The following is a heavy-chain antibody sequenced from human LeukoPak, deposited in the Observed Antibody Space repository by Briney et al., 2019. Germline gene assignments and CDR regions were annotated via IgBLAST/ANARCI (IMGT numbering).Heavy chain of an antibody. J-gene: IGHJ6*03. CDR1: GYSISSGYY. CDR3: ARAHYYDSSGYSFPHYYYYYMDV. Sequence: PSETLSLTCAVSGYSISSGYYWGWIRQPPGKGLESIGSIYHSGSTYYNLSLKSRVTISIDTSKNQFSLKLSSVTAADTAVYYCARAHYYDSSGYSFPHYYYYYMDVWGKGTTVTVSS. CDR2: IYHSGST. D-gene: IGHD3-22*01. V-gene: IGHV4-38-2*01.